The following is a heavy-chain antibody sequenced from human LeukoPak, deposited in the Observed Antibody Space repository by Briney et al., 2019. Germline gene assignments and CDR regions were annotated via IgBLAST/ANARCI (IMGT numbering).Heavy chain of an antibody. CDR3: AKRSGAPNNFDY. Sequence: GGSLRLSCAASGFTFDEHDMYWVRQVPGKGLEWVCLISKDGGNKHYADSVKGRFSISRDNNRNSLSLQMNSLRSEDIALYFCAKRSGAPNNFDYWGQGALVTVSS. D-gene: IGHD1-1*01. V-gene: IGHV3-43*02. CDR1: GFTFDEHD. CDR2: ISKDGGNK. J-gene: IGHJ4*02.